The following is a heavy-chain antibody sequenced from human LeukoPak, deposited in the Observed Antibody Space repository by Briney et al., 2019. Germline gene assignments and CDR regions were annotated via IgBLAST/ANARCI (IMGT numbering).Heavy chain of an antibody. CDR3: ARAYDTSGYYFDSFDM. CDR1: GFTFGDHY. D-gene: IGHD3-22*01. J-gene: IGHJ3*02. Sequence: PGGSLRLSCAASGFTFGDHYMDWVRQAPGQGLEWVGRTRDKANSYTTEYAASVKGRFTISRDDSRNSLYLQMNSLKTEDTAVYYCARAYDTSGYYFDSFDMWGQGTMVTVSS. V-gene: IGHV3-72*01. CDR2: TRDKANSYTT.